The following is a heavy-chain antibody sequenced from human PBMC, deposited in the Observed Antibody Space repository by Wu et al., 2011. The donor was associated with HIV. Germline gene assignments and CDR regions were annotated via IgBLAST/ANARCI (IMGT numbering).Heavy chain of an antibody. D-gene: IGHD5-18*01. V-gene: IGHV1-46*01. CDR3: ARDPSETWIQLWHSYYFDY. CDR2: INPSGGST. J-gene: IGHJ4*02. Sequence: QVQLVQSGAEVKKPGASVKVSCKASGYTFTSYYMHWVRQAPGQGLEWMGIINPSGGSTSYAQKFQGRVTMTRDTSTSTVYMELSSLRSEDTAVYYCARDPSETWIQLWHSYYFDYWGQGTLVTVSS. CDR1: GYTFTSYY.